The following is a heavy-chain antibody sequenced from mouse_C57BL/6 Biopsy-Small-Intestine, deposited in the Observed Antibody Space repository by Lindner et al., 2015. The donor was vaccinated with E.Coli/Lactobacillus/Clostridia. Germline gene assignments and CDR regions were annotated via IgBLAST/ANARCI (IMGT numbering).Heavy chain of an antibody. CDR1: GYTFTDYN. V-gene: IGHV1-18*01. Sequence: VQLQESGPELVKPGASVKIPCKASGYTFTDYNMAWVKQSHGKSLEWIGNINPNNGGTFYNQKLKGKATLTVDKSSTTAYMELRSLTSEDTAVYYCARRGLYYGNYFDYWGQGTTLTVSS. J-gene: IGHJ2*01. D-gene: IGHD2-1*01. CDR2: INPNNGGT. CDR3: ARRGLYYGNYFDY.